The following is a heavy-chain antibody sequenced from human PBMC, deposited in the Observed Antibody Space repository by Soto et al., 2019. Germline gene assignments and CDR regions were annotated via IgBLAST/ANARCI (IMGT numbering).Heavy chain of an antibody. CDR3: AREMNDGFNNYLEP. V-gene: IGHV4-59*02. CDR1: GGSVTPHH. Sequence: SGTXSLTCFFSGGSVTPHHFILIRHFPGQGLQLIAYTSYTWNTNYNPSLQSRVNISLDTSKNQLSLKLTSMTAADTAVYYCAREMNDGFNNYLEPWGQGTLVTVS. CDR2: TSYTWNT. J-gene: IGHJ5*02. D-gene: IGHD4-4*01.